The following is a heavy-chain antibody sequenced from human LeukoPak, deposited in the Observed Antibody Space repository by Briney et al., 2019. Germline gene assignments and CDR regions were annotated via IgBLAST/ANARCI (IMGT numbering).Heavy chain of an antibody. CDR2: ISGDGGST. V-gene: IGHV3-43*02. CDR3: AKVRAAAGYYYYYYGMDV. CDR1: GFTFDDYA. J-gene: IGHJ6*02. Sequence: GGSLRLSCTASGFTFDDYAMHWVRQAPGKGLEWVSLISGDGGSTYYADSVKGRFTISRDNSKNSLYLQMNSLRTEDTALYYCAKVRAAAGYYYYYYGMDVWGQGTTVTVSS. D-gene: IGHD6-13*01.